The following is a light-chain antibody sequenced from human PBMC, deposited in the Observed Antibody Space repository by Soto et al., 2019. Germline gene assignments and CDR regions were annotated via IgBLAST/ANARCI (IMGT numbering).Light chain of an antibody. Sequence: QSALTQPPSVSGSPGQSVTISCTGTSSDVGNYNRVSWYQQPPGTAPKVIIYEVSNRPSGVPDRFPGSKSGNTASLTISGLQADDEADYYCSSYTSSRTYVFGTGTKLTVL. CDR1: SSDVGNYNR. CDR2: EVS. CDR3: SSYTSSRTYV. V-gene: IGLV2-18*02. J-gene: IGLJ1*01.